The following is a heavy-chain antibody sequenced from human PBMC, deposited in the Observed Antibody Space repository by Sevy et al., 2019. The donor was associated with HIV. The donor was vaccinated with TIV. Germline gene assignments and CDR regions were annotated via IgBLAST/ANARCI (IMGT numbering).Heavy chain of an antibody. J-gene: IGHJ4*02. V-gene: IGHV1-2*02. CDR2: INPNSGGT. CDR3: ARELMYSRCFDY. Sequence: ASVKVSCKASGYTFTGYYMHWVRQAPGQGLEWMGWINPNSGGTNYAQKFQGTVTMTRDTSISTAYMELSRLRSDDTAVYYYARELMYSRCFDYWGQGTLVTVSS. D-gene: IGHD6-13*01. CDR1: GYTFTGYY.